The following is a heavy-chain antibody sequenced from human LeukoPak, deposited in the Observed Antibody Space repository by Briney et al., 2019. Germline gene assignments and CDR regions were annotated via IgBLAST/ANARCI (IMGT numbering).Heavy chain of an antibody. J-gene: IGHJ6*02. V-gene: IGHV1-69*01. CDR2: IIPIFGTA. D-gene: IGHD2-2*01. CDR1: GGTFSSYA. Sequence: SVKVSCKASGGTFSSYAISWVRQTPGQGLEWMGGIIPIFGTANHAQKFQGRVTITADESTSTAYMELSSLRSEDTAVYYCARGQGIVVVPAARYYYYGMDVWGQGTTVTVSS. CDR3: ARGQGIVVVPAARYYYYGMDV.